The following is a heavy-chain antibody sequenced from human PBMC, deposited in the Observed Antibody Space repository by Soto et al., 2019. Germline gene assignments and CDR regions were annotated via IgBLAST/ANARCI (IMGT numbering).Heavy chain of an antibody. CDR3: ARDAGIAAAGSPYYGMDV. V-gene: IGHV3-53*01. CDR2: IYSGGST. CDR1: GFTVSSNY. Sequence: GGSLRLSCAASGFTVSSNYMSWVRQAPGKGLEWVLVIYSGGSTYYADSVKGRFTISRDNSKNTLYLQMNSLRAEDTAVYYCARDAGIAAAGSPYYGMDVWGQGTTVTVSS. D-gene: IGHD6-13*01. J-gene: IGHJ6*02.